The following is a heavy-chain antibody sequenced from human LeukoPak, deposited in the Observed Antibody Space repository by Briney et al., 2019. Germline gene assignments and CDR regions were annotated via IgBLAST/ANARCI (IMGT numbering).Heavy chain of an antibody. V-gene: IGHV3-30*02. J-gene: IGHJ3*01. D-gene: IGHD3-16*01. CDR1: GFTFSTYG. CDR3: ANEAFMSETDAFDF. Sequence: PGGSLRLSCAASGFTFSTYGMHWVRQGPGKGLEWLAFIRYDGTHKYYSDSVRGRFTIFRDNPKNTLYLQMNSLRSEDTAIYYCANEAFMSETDAFDFWGQGTVVTVSS. CDR2: IRYDGTHK.